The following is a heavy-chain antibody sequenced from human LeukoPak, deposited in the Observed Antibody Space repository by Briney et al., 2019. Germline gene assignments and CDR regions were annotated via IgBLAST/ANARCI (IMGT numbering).Heavy chain of an antibody. D-gene: IGHD3-22*01. J-gene: IGHJ4*02. Sequence: SVTVSCKASGGTFSSYAISWVRQAPGQGLEWMGRIIPILGIANYAQKFQGRVTITADKSTSTAYMELSSLRSEDTAVYYCARDPGHRSKYYYDSSGYFNFDYWGQGTLVTVSS. CDR1: GGTFSSYA. V-gene: IGHV1-69*04. CDR3: ARDPGHRSKYYYDSSGYFNFDY. CDR2: IIPILGIA.